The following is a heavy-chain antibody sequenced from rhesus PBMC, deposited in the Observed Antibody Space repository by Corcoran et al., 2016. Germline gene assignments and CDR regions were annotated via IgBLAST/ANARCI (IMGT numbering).Heavy chain of an antibody. J-gene: IGHJ4*01. CDR3: LRGPYTSPFDY. D-gene: IGHD6-13*01. CDR2: FNGNLEST. Sequence: QVQLQESGPGLAKPSETRCLTCAGSGGSCSSYGGSGARKPPVKGLEWIGEFNGNLESTHSNPSLKSRVTISKDASKNQFSLRLTSVTAADTAVYYCLRGPYTSPFDYWGQGVLVTVSS. V-gene: IGHV4-80*01. CDR1: GGSCSSYG.